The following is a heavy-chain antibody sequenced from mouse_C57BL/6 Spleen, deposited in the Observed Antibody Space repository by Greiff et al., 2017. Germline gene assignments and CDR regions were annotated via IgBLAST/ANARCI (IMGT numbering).Heavy chain of an antibody. CDR2: IWSGGST. Sequence: VQLQQSGPGLVQPSQSLSITCTVSGFSLTSYGVHWVRQSPGKGLEWLGVIWSGGSTDYNAAFISRLSISKDNSKSQVFFKMNSLQADDTAIYYCARKGNYVGYAMDYWGQGTSVTVSS. V-gene: IGHV2-2*01. J-gene: IGHJ4*01. D-gene: IGHD2-1*01. CDR3: ARKGNYVGYAMDY. CDR1: GFSLTSYG.